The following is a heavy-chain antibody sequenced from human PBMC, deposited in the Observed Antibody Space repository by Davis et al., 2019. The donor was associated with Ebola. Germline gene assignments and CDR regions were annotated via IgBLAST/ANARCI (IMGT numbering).Heavy chain of an antibody. J-gene: IGHJ4*02. CDR3: ARRRIAEIDY. Sequence: MPSETLSLTCAVYGGSFSGYYWSWIRQPPGKGLEWIGEINHSGSTNYNPSLKSRVTISVDTSKNQFSLKLSSVTAADTAVYYCARRRIAEIDYWGQGTLVTVSS. D-gene: IGHD6-13*01. CDR1: GGSFSGYY. CDR2: INHSGST. V-gene: IGHV4-34*01.